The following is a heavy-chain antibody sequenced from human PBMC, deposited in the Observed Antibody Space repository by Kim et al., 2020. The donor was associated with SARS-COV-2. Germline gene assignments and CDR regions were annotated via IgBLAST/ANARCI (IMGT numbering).Heavy chain of an antibody. CDR1: GFTFSSYG. J-gene: IGHJ4*02. CDR3: ARDSQGSYDFWSGYGAMYPDY. CDR2: IWYDGSNK. Sequence: GGSLRLSCAASGFTFSSYGMHWVRQAPGKGLEWVAVIWYDGSNKYYADSVKGRFTISRDNSKNTLYLQMNSLRAEDTAVYYCARDSQGSYDFWSGYGAMYPDYWGQGTLVTVSS. V-gene: IGHV3-33*01. D-gene: IGHD3-3*01.